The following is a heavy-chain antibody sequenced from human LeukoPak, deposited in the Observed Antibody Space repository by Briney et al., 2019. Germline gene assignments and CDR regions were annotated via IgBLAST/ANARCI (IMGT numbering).Heavy chain of an antibody. CDR3: ARQFSTPLKIYGDYLDY. CDR1: GGSISSSSYY. CDR2: IYYSGST. V-gene: IGHV4-39*07. D-gene: IGHD4-17*01. Sequence: TSETLSLTCAVSGGSISSSSYYWGWIRQPPGKGLEWIGSIYYSGSTYYNPSLKSRVTISVDTSKNQFSLKLSSVTAADTAVYYCARQFSTPLKIYGDYLDYWGQGTLVTVSS. J-gene: IGHJ4*02.